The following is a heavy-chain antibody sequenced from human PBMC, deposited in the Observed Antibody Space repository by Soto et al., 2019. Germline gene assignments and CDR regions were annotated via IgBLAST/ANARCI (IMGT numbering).Heavy chain of an antibody. V-gene: IGHV3-23*01. D-gene: IGHD5-12*01. Sequence: GGSLRLSGAASGFTYSKHAMTWVRQAPGKGLEWVAPISGNGGPTYYADSVKGRFIISRANSRNLVHLQMNSLRVGDTALYLCARDAYSGRVRPLYFDCWGQGAQVTVSS. CDR1: GFTYSKHA. CDR2: ISGNGGPT. J-gene: IGHJ4*02. CDR3: ARDAYSGRVRPLYFDC.